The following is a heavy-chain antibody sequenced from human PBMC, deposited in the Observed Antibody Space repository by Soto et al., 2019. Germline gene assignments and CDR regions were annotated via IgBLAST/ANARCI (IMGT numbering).Heavy chain of an antibody. V-gene: IGHV3-30*18. Sequence: QVQLVESGGGVVQPGRSLRLSCAASGFTFSSYGMHWVRQAPGKGLEWVAVISYDGSNKYYADSVKGRFTISRDYSKNTLYLQMNSLRPEDTAVYYCAKGGIYYDSIGYQEDRYNYYGMDVWGQGTTVTVSS. CDR1: GFTFSSYG. D-gene: IGHD3-22*01. CDR2: ISYDGSNK. J-gene: IGHJ6*02. CDR3: AKGGIYYDSIGYQEDRYNYYGMDV.